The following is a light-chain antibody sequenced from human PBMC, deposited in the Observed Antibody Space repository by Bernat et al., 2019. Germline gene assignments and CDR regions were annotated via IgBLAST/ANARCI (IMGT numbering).Light chain of an antibody. CDR3: CSCAGSYTYV. J-gene: IGLJ1*01. CDR2: DVS. V-gene: IGLV2-11*01. Sequence: QSALTQPRSVSGSPGQSVTISCTGTSSDVGGYNYVSWYQQHPGKAPKIMIYDVSKRPSGVPDRFSGSKSGNTASLTISGLQAEDEADYCCCSCAGSYTYVFGTGTKVTVL. CDR1: SSDVGGYNY.